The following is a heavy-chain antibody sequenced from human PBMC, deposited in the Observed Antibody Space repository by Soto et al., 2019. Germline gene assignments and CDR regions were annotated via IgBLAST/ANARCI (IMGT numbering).Heavy chain of an antibody. CDR2: IIPIFGTA. CDR1: GGTFSSYA. CDR3: AKRSKKAYYYDSSGYFDAFDI. J-gene: IGHJ3*02. V-gene: IGHV1-69*13. D-gene: IGHD3-22*01. Sequence: SVKVSCKASGGTFSSYAISWVRQAPGQGLEWMGGIIPIFGTANYAQKFQGRVTITADESTSTAYMELSSLRSEDTAVYYCAKRSKKAYYYDSSGYFDAFDIWGQGTMVT.